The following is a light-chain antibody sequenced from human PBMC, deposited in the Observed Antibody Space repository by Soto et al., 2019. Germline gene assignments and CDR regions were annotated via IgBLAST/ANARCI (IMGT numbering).Light chain of an antibody. CDR3: QQSYTTPYT. J-gene: IGKJ2*01. V-gene: IGKV1-39*01. CDR2: AAS. Sequence: DSQMTQSPSSLSASVGDRVTITCRARQSISNFLNWYQQKPGKAPELRIYAASSLHTGVPSRFSGSGYGTNFTLTITSLQPEDFATYSCQQSYTTPYTFGQGTKLEIK. CDR1: QSISNF.